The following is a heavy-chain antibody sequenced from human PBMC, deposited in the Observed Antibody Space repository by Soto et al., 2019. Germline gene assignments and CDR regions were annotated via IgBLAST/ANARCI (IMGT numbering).Heavy chain of an antibody. J-gene: IGHJ6*03. D-gene: IGHD3-3*01. CDR1: GFTFSSYA. Sequence: GGSLRLSCAASGFTFSSYAMSWVRQAPGKGLEWVSAISGSGGSTYYADSVKGRFTISRDNSKNTLYLQMNSLRAEDTAVYYCAKDCDFWSGYWSPRGYYMDVWGKGTTVTVSS. V-gene: IGHV3-23*01. CDR2: ISGSGGST. CDR3: AKDCDFWSGYWSPRGYYMDV.